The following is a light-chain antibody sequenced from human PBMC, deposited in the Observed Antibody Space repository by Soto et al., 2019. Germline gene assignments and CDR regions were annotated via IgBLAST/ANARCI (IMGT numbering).Light chain of an antibody. CDR3: QQYDTYPRT. CDR2: KAS. CDR1: QSISNW. J-gene: IGKJ1*01. V-gene: IGKV1-5*03. Sequence: DLPMTQSPSTLSASVGDRVTITCRASQSISNWLAWYQQKPGKAPKLLIFKASTLESGVPSRFSGSGSGTEFTLNISSLQPDDFATYHCQQYDTYPRTFGQGTKVDIK.